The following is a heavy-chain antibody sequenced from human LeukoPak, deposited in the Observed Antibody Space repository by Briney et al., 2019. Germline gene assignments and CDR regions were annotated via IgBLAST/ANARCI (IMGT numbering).Heavy chain of an antibody. CDR2: IYYSGST. CDR3: ARFDSSGWYYFDY. CDR1: GGSISSYY. Sequence: SETLSLTXTVSGGSISSYYWSWIRQPPGKGVEWIGYIYYSGSTNYNPSLKSRVTISVDTSKNQFSLKLSSVTAADTAVYYCARFDSSGWYYFDYWGQGTLVTVSS. D-gene: IGHD6-19*01. V-gene: IGHV4-59*01. J-gene: IGHJ4*02.